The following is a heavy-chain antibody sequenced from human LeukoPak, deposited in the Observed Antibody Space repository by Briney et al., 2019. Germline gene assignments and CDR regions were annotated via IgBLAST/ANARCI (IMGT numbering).Heavy chain of an antibody. D-gene: IGHD3-9*01. CDR3: TRLVARDEGLRYPARLLFDI. CDR1: GFIFGSYA. V-gene: IGHV3-23*01. J-gene: IGHJ3*02. Sequence: PGGSLRLSCAASGFIFGSYAMTWVRQAPGKGLEWVSSISAGAGDTYYADSVKGRFTISRDNSKFTLYLQMNSLRDEDTAVYYCTRLVARDEGLRYPARLLFDIWGQGTMVTVSS. CDR2: ISAGAGDT.